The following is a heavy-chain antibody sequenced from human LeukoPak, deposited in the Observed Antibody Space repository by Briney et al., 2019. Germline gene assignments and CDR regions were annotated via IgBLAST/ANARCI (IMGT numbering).Heavy chain of an antibody. CDR2: INPSGGST. CDR3: AKGTFITMIVVVTSAEYFQH. D-gene: IGHD3-22*01. J-gene: IGHJ1*01. V-gene: IGHV1-46*01. Sequence: ASVKVSCKASGYTFTSYYMHWVRQAPGQGLEWMGIINPSGGSTSYAQKFQGRVTMTRDTSTSTVYMELSSLRSEDTAVYYCAKGTFITMIVVVTSAEYFQHWGQGTLVTVSS. CDR1: GYTFTSYY.